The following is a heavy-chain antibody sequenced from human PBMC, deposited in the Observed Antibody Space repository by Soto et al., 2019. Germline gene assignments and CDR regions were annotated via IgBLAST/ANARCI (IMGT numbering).Heavy chain of an antibody. V-gene: IGHV4-34*01. D-gene: IGHD1-7*01. CDR3: ARASDWKYVGYYYYYIDV. Sequence: PSETLSLTSAVYGGSFSGYYWSWIRQPPGKGLEWIGEINHSGSTNYNPSLKSRVTISVDTSKNQFSLKLSSVTAADTSVYYCARASDWKYVGYYYYYIDVWGKGTSVTGSS. CDR2: INHSGST. J-gene: IGHJ6*03. CDR1: GGSFSGYY.